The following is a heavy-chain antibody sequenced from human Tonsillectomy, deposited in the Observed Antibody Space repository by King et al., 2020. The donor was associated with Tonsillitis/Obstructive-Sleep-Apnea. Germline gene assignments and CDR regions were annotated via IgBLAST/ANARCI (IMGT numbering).Heavy chain of an antibody. J-gene: IGHJ4*02. Sequence: VQLVESGGGLVQPGGSLGIFCADSGFTFNSYWMSWVRQAPGKGLEWVANIQQDGSVKYYVDSVKGRFTISRDNAKNSLYLQMNSLRAEDTAVYYCARLYHFGSVNYHFDQWGQGTLVTVSS. CDR2: IQQDGSVK. V-gene: IGHV3-7*04. CDR3: ARLYHFGSVNYHFDQ. D-gene: IGHD3-10*01. CDR1: GFTFNSYW.